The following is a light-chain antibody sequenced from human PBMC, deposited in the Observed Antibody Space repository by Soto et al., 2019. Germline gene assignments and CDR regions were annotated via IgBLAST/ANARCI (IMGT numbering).Light chain of an antibody. CDR2: DVS. J-gene: IGLJ1*01. Sequence: QSVLTQPASVSGSPGQSITISCTGTSSDVGGYNYVSWYQQHPGKAPKLMIYDVSNRPSGVSNRFSGSKSGNTASLTISGLQAEDEADYYCSSYTSSFTLYVFGTGTKVTVL. CDR3: SSYTSSFTLYV. V-gene: IGLV2-14*01. CDR1: SSDVGGYNY.